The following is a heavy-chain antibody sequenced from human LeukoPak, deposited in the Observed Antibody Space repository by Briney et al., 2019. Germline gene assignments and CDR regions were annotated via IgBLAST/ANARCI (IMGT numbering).Heavy chain of an antibody. V-gene: IGHV3-23*01. CDR2: ISGSGGST. CDR1: GFTFSSYA. D-gene: IGHD2-21*02. CDR3: VKDQCGGDCYTPPLGFDY. J-gene: IGHJ4*02. Sequence: PGGSLRLSCAASGFTFSSYAMSWVRQAPGKGLEWVSAISGSGGSTYYADSVKGRFTISRDYSKNTLYLHMDSLRAEDTAIYYCVKDQCGGDCYTPPLGFDYWGQGLLVTVSS.